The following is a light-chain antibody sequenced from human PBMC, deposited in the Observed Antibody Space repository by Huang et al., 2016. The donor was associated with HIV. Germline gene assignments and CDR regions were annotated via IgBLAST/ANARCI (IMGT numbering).Light chain of an antibody. CDR2: GAS. Sequence: QLSQSPPSLSASVGDTILLSCRASQDIGTSLAWYQQKTGRAPKLLISGASTLQTGVPSRLSGDSAGTFFTLFITGLQPDDFATYYCQQLHTYPITFGQGTRLDIK. CDR3: QQLHTYPIT. V-gene: IGKV1-13*02. J-gene: IGKJ5*01. CDR1: QDIGTS.